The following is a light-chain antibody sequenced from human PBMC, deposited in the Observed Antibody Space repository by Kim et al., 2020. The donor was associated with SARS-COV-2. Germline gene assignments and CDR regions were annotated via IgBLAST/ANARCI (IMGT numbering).Light chain of an antibody. CDR2: GAS. Sequence: EIVLTQSPGTLSLSPGERATLSCRASQSVSSSYLAWYQQKPGQAPRLLIHGASSRATGIPDRFSGSGSGTDFTLTISRLEPEDFAVYFCQQYGSSTLTFGQGTQVDIK. CDR3: QQYGSSTLT. CDR1: QSVSSSY. J-gene: IGKJ1*01. V-gene: IGKV3-20*01.